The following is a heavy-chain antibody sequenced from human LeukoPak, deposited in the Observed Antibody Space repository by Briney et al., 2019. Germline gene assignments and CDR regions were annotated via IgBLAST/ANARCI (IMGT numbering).Heavy chain of an antibody. CDR1: GYTFTRYG. Sequence: ASVKVSCKASGYTFTRYGITWVRRAPGQGLEWMGWISAYNGNTKYAQKFQGRVTMTTDTSTSTAYMELRSPRSDDTAVYYCARDRTVYSGTTMGYWGQGTLVTVSS. V-gene: IGHV1-18*01. CDR2: ISAYNGNT. CDR3: ARDRTVYSGTTMGY. D-gene: IGHD1-26*01. J-gene: IGHJ4*02.